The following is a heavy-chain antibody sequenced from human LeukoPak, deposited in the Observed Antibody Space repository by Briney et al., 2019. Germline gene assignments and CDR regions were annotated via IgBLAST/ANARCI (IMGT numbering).Heavy chain of an antibody. Sequence: TGGSLRLSCAASGFTFSDYYMSWIRQAPGKGLEWVSVIYSGGSTYYADSVKGRFTISRDNSKNTLYLQMNSLRAEDTAVYYCARETIPSGYDYDYYYGMDVWGQGTTVTVSS. CDR2: IYSGGST. CDR1: GFTFSDYY. CDR3: ARETIPSGYDYDYYYGMDV. J-gene: IGHJ6*02. D-gene: IGHD5-12*01. V-gene: IGHV3-66*01.